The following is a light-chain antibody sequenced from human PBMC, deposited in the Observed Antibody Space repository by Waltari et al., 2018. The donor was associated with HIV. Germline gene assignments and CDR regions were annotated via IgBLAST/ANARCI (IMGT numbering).Light chain of an antibody. CDR2: VVS. CDR1: SSDVGGYNY. V-gene: IGLV2-11*01. J-gene: IGLJ2*01. Sequence: QSALTQPRSVSGSPGQSVTISCTGTSSDVGGYNYVSWYQQHPGGAPKLMIYVVSKRPSGVPDRFSGSKSGNTASLTISGLQAEDEADYYCCSYAGIFTLVFGGGTKLTVL. CDR3: CSYAGIFTLV.